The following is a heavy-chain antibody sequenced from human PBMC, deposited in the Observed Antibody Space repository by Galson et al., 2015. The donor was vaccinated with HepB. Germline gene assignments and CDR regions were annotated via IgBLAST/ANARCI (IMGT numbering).Heavy chain of an antibody. CDR2: ISRDSTYI. Sequence: SLRLSCAASGFTFSSYSMNWVRQAPGKGLEWVSSISRDSTYIHYTDSVKGRFTISRDSAQNSVYLQMNSLRADDTAVYYCTRGYSTATGSDGYYYYGMDVWDQGTTVSVSS. CDR1: GFTFSSYS. CDR3: TRGYSTATGSDGYYYYGMDV. V-gene: IGHV3-21*01. D-gene: IGHD2-2*01. J-gene: IGHJ6*02.